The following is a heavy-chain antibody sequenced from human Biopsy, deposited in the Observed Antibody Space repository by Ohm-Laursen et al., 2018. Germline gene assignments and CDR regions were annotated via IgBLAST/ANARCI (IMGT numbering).Heavy chain of an antibody. CDR1: GGSISSYY. Sequence: SDTLSLTCTVSGGSISSYYWSWIRQPPGKGLEWIGYIYYTGSTNYNPSLKSRVTISVDTSMNHLSLRLTSVTAADTALYFCARHPTGFWFDPWGQGTLVTVSS. J-gene: IGHJ5*02. CDR2: IYYTGST. CDR3: ARHPTGFWFDP. V-gene: IGHV4-59*08.